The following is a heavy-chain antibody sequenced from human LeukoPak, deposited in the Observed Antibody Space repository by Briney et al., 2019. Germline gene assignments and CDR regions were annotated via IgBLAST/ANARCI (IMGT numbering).Heavy chain of an antibody. D-gene: IGHD3-9*01. J-gene: IGHJ5*02. CDR2: ISGSGGTT. CDR3: TKEPLLRVSYNCFDP. CDR1: GFTVSSNY. V-gene: IGHV3-23*01. Sequence: GGSLRLSCAASGFTVSSNYMSWVRQAPGKGLEWVSAISGSGGTTYYADSVKGRFTISRDNSKNTLYLQMNSLRAEDTAVYYCTKEPLLRVSYNCFDPWGQGTLVTVSS.